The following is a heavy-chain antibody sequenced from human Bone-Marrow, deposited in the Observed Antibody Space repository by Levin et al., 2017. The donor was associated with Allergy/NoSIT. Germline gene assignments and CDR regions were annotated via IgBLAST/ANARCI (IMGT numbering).Heavy chain of an antibody. CDR3: AKTLCGGDCYSGPFDF. D-gene: IGHD2-21*02. CDR2: IHPGDSDT. Sequence: GGSLRLSCQGSGYSVTTHWIGWVRQRPGKGLEGMGIIHPGDSDTRYSPSFQGQVTISVDKSINTAYLQWSSLKASDTAIYYCAKTLCGGDCYSGPFDFWGQGTPVTVSS. CDR1: GYSVTTHW. J-gene: IGHJ4*02. V-gene: IGHV5-51*01.